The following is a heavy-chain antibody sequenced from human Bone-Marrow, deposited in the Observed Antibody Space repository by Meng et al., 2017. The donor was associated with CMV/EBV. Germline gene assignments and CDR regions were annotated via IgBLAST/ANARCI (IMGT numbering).Heavy chain of an antibody. CDR1: GFTFGDYA. Sequence: GGSLRLSCTASGFTFGDYAMSWVRQAPGKGLEWVGFIRSKAYGGTTEYAASVKGRFTISRDDSKSIAYLQMNSLKTEDTAVYYCTRDSFFVDYCGSGSYDYWGQGTLVTVSS. J-gene: IGHJ4*02. CDR2: IRSKAYGGTT. D-gene: IGHD3-10*01. V-gene: IGHV3-49*04. CDR3: TRDSFFVDYCGSGSYDY.